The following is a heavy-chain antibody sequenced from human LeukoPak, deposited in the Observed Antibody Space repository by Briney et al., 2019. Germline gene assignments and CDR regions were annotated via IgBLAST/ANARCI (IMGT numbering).Heavy chain of an antibody. D-gene: IGHD1-26*01. V-gene: IGHV3-15*01. CDR3: TTLNLGTYGLDV. CDR1: GFTFTNAW. CDR2: FKSKTDGGTI. J-gene: IGHJ6*02. Sequence: GGSLRLSCAASGFTFTNAWMSWVRQAPGKGLEWVGRFKSKTDGGTIDYAAPVKGRFTISGDDSKNTLYLQMNSLKTEDTAVYFCTTLNLGTYGLDVWGQGTTVTVSS.